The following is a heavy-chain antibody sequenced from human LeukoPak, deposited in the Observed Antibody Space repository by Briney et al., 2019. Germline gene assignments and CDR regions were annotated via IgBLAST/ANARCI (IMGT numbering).Heavy chain of an antibody. CDR1: GGSISSYY. J-gene: IGHJ4*02. V-gene: IGHV4-59*01. CDR2: IYYSGST. D-gene: IGHD5-18*01. Sequence: SETLSLTCTVSGGSISSYYWSWIRQPPGKGLGWIGYIYYSGSTNYNPSLKSRVTISVDTSKNQFSLKLSSVTAADTAVYYCARTETAMAVSPFHFDYWGQGTLVTVSS. CDR3: ARTETAMAVSPFHFDY.